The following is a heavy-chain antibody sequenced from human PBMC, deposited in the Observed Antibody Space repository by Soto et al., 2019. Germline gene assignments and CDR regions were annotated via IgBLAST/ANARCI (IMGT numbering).Heavy chain of an antibody. CDR3: ARHRVGGYCGGGCGRPDY. Sequence: PSETLSLTCTVSGDSINRSDFYWGWIRQPPGKRLPRIGTISPTWSTYYHPPLSSRVTIAGQTTKMLVPVKMAAVTAADTALYHCARHRVGGYCGGGCGRPDYWGQGTLVTVSS. CDR1: GDSINRSDFY. J-gene: IGHJ1*01. V-gene: IGHV4-39*01. D-gene: IGHD2-21*02. CDR2: ISPTWST.